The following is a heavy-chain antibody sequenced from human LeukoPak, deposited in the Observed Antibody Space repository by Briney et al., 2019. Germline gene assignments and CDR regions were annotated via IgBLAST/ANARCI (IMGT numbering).Heavy chain of an antibody. CDR2: IYSGGST. CDR1: GFTVSSNY. CDR3: AGKSRDLAGGNYFDY. D-gene: IGHD1-26*01. J-gene: IGHJ4*02. V-gene: IGHV3-66*02. Sequence: PGGSLRLSCAASGFTVSSNYMSWVRQAPGKGLEWVSVIYSGGSTYYADSVKGRFTISRDNSKNTLYLQMNSLRAEDTAVYYCAGKSRDLAGGNYFDYWGQGTLVTVSS.